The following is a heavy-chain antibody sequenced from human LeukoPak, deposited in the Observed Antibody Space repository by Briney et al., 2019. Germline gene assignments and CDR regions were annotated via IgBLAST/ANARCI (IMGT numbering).Heavy chain of an antibody. CDR2: INSDGSNT. D-gene: IGHD3-3*01. J-gene: IGHJ3*02. V-gene: IGHV3-74*01. Sequence: PGGSLRLSCAASGFTFSSYWMHWVRQAPGKGLVWVSCINSDGSNTNYADSVKGRFTISRDNAKNTLYLQMNSLRAEDTAVYYCASNSATGFLDDAFDIWGQGTMVTVSS. CDR1: GFTFSSYW. CDR3: ASNSATGFLDDAFDI.